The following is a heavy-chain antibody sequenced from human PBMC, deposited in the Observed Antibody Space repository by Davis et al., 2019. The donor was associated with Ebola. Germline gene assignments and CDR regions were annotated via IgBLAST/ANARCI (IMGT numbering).Heavy chain of an antibody. Sequence: GESLKISCAASGFTFNNYWMHWVRQAPGKGLVWVSRVNTDGSTTNYADSVKGRFTVSRDNAKNTLYLQMNSLRAEDTAVYYCATLPGYYWGQGTLVTVSS. CDR3: ATLPGYY. CDR2: VNTDGSTT. D-gene: IGHD1-26*01. J-gene: IGHJ4*02. CDR1: GFTFNNYW. V-gene: IGHV3-74*01.